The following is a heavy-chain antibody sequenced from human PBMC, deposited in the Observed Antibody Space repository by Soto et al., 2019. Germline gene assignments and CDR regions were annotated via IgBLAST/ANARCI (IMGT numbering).Heavy chain of an antibody. V-gene: IGHV3-21*01. D-gene: IGHD3-3*01. CDR2: ISSSSSYI. J-gene: IGHJ6*03. CDR1: GFTFSSYS. CDR3: AKDFWSGYSPDYYNYMDV. Sequence: EVQLVESGGGLVKPGGSLRLSCAASGFTFSSYSMNWVRQAPGKGLEWVSSISSSSSYIYYADSVKGRFTISRDNAKNSLYLQMNSLRAEDTAVYYCAKDFWSGYSPDYYNYMDVWGKGTTVTVSS.